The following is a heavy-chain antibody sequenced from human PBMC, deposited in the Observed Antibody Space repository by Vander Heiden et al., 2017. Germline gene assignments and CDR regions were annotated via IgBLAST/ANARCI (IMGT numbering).Heavy chain of an antibody. J-gene: IGHJ4*02. V-gene: IGHV3-7*01. CDR2: IKQDGSEK. Sequence: EVQLVASGGGLVQPGGSLRLSCAGAGFTFRSSWMNWVRQAPGKGLEWVANIKQDGSEKYYVDSVKGRFTISRDNAKNSLYLQMNSLRAEDTAVYYCARPNAVAAFDYWGQGTLVTVSS. D-gene: IGHD6-19*01. CDR1: GFTFRSSW. CDR3: ARPNAVAAFDY.